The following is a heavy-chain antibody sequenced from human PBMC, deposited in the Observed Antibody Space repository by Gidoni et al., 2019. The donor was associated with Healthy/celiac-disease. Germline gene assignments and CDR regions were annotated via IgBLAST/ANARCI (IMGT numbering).Heavy chain of an antibody. CDR1: GYTLTELS. Sequence: QVQLVQSGAEVKKPGASVKVSCKVSGYTLTELSMHWVRQAPGKGLEWMGGFDPEDGEKIYEQKFQGRGTMTEDTSTDTAYMELSSRRSDDTAVYYCATDLYYYDSSGYDYWGQGTLVTVSS. V-gene: IGHV1-24*01. J-gene: IGHJ4*02. CDR3: ATDLYYYDSSGYDY. D-gene: IGHD3-22*01. CDR2: FDPEDGEK.